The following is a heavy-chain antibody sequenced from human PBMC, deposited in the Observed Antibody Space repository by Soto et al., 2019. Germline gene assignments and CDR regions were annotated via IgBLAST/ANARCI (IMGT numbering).Heavy chain of an antibody. CDR1: GFTFSSYG. CDR3: ASVSNGGYGDHYVMDG. V-gene: IGHV3-30*03. CDR2: ISYDGSNK. Sequence: QVQLVESGGGVVQPGRSLRLSCAASGFTFSSYGMHWVRQAPGKGLEWVAVISYDGSNKYYADSVKGRFTISRDNSKNTRYLKMNSRRGEDTAVDYCASVSNGGYGDHYVMDGWGQGTTVTVSS. D-gene: IGHD6-19*01. J-gene: IGHJ6*02.